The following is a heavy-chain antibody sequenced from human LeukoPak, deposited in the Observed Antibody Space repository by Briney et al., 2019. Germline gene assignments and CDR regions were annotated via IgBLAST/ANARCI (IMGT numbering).Heavy chain of an antibody. D-gene: IGHD4-17*01. CDR3: AKAARTTVTYSFDS. CDR1: GFTFGNYA. Sequence: GGSLRLSCEASGFTFGNYAMNWVRQAPGKGLEWVSTISGTGSSTYYADSVKGRFTISRDNSKNTLYLQMNSLRAEDTAMYYCAKAARTTVTYSFDSWGQGTLVTVSS. CDR2: ISGTGSST. J-gene: IGHJ4*02. V-gene: IGHV3-23*01.